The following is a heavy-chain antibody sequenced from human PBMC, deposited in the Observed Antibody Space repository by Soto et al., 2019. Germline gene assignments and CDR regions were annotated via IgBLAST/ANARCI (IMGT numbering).Heavy chain of an antibody. D-gene: IGHD1-26*01. CDR2: IIPILGIA. V-gene: IGHV1-69*02. CDR1: GGTFSSYT. CDR3: AREGVELLFFDY. Sequence: QVQLVQSGAEVKKPGSSVKVSCKASGGTFSSYTISWVRQAPGQGLEWMGRIIPILGIANYAQKFQGRVTITADKSTSTASMQLSSLRSEDTAVYYCAREGVELLFFDYWGQRTLVTVSS. J-gene: IGHJ4*02.